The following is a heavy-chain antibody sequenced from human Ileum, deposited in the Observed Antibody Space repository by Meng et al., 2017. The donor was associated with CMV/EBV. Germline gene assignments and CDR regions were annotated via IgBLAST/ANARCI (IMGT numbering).Heavy chain of an antibody. D-gene: IGHD3-22*01. V-gene: IGHV1-2*02. Sequence: ASVKVSCKASGYTFTGYYMHWVRQAPGQGLEWMGWINPNSGGTNYAQKFQGRVTMTRDTSISTAYMDLSRLRSDDTAVYYCAREGGYDSSGYDPMGYWGQGTLVTVSS. J-gene: IGHJ4*02. CDR1: GYTFTGYY. CDR3: AREGGYDSSGYDPMGY. CDR2: INPNSGGT.